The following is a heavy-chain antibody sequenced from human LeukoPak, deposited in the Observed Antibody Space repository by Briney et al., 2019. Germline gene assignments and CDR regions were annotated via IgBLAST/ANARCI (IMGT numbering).Heavy chain of an antibody. J-gene: IGHJ4*02. V-gene: IGHV3-66*01. CDR2: IYSGGST. Sequence: GGALRLSCAASGFTVSSNYMSWVRQAPGKGLEWVSVIYSGGSTQYADSVKGRFTISRDNSKQTLCLQMDSLRAEDTAVYYCARSHSSSWLYYFEYWGQGTLVTVSS. D-gene: IGHD6-13*01. CDR1: GFTVSSNY. CDR3: ARSHSSSWLYYFEY.